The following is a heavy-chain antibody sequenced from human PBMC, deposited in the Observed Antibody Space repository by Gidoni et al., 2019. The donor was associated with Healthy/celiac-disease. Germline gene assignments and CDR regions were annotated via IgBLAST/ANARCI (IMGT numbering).Heavy chain of an antibody. D-gene: IGHD2-15*01. CDR3: ARQSTGGSQGY. J-gene: IGHJ4*02. Sequence: QLQLQESGPGLVKPSETLSLTCTVSGGSISSSSYYWGWIRQPPGKGLEWIGSIYYSGSTYYNPSLKSRVTISVDTSKNQFSLKLSSVTAADTAVYYCARQSTGGSQGYWGQGTLVTVSS. CDR1: GGSISSSSYY. V-gene: IGHV4-39*01. CDR2: IYYSGST.